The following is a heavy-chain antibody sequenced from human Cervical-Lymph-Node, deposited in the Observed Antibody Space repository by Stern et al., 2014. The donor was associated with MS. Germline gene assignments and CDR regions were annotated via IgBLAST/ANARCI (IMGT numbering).Heavy chain of an antibody. CDR3: ATVGTSDY. CDR1: GYSFTGYD. CDR2: INPNSGGT. V-gene: IGHV1-2*06. Sequence: QVQLVESGAEVKKPGASVKVSCKASGYSFTGYDMHWVRQAPGQGLEWMGRINPNSGGTHYEQKFEGRVTMTRDTSINTAYMELSRLRSDDTAVYYCATVGTSDYWGQGTLVTVSS. J-gene: IGHJ4*02.